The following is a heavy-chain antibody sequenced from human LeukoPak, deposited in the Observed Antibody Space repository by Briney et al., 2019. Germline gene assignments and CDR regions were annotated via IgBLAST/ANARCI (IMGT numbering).Heavy chain of an antibody. J-gene: IGHJ5*02. CDR3: ARDWKYYDFWSGYHNWLDP. CDR2: INQDGSEK. D-gene: IGHD3-3*01. Sequence: GGSLRLSCAASGFTFSSYWISWVRQAPGKGLEWVANINQDGSEKYYVDSVKGRFTISRDNAKNSLYLQMNSLRAEDTAVYYCARDWKYYDFWSGYHNWLDPWGQGTLVTVSS. V-gene: IGHV3-7*01. CDR1: GFTFSSYW.